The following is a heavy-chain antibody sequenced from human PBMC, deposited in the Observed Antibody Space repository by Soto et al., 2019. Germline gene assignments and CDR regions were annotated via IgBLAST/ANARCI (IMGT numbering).Heavy chain of an antibody. CDR1: GFTSGSYG. CDR2: IKNDGSEK. CDR3: ARDGHNWNDLDY. D-gene: IGHD1-20*01. J-gene: IGHJ4*02. V-gene: IGHV3-7*01. Sequence: EVQLVESGGGLVQPGGSLRLSCTASGFTSGSYGMNWVRQAPGKGLEWVAIIKNDGSEKYYVDSVKGRFTISRDNAKNSLYLQMNSLRGEDTAVYYCARDGHNWNDLDYWGQGTLVTVSS.